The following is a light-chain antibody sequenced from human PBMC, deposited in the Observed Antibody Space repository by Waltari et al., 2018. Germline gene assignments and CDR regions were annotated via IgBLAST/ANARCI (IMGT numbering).Light chain of an antibody. J-gene: IGLJ3*02. CDR1: SLRTFY. V-gene: IGLV3-19*01. CDR2: AKD. Sequence: SSELTQDPAVSVALGQTVTITCQGDSLRTFYSSWFQHKPGQAPLLVIYAKDNRPSGVPDRFSCSSSGDTASLTITGAQAEEEADYYCNSRDISGYLWVFGGGTKLTVL. CDR3: NSRDISGYLWV.